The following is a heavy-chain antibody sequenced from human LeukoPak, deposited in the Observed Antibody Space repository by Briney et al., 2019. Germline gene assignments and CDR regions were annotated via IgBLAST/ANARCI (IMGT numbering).Heavy chain of an antibody. D-gene: IGHD2-21*02. CDR1: GYTFTNYN. CDR3: ARTTSMTASGYDY. J-gene: IGHJ4*02. Sequence: ASVKVSCKASGYTFTNYNINWVRQASGQGLGWMTWINPDTGDKGYARKFQDRVTITTDNSISTAYMELSSLSSEDTAVYFCARTTSMTASGYDYWGQGTLVSVSS. CDR2: INPDTGDK. V-gene: IGHV1-8*03.